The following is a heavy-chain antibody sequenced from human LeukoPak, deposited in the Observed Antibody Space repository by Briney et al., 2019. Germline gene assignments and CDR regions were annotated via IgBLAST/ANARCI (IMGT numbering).Heavy chain of an antibody. D-gene: IGHD6-6*01. Sequence: GGSLRLSCAASGFTFSRYGMHWVRQAPGRGLEWVALISYDGSYKSYADSVQGRFTISKDNSKNTVYLQMNSLRGEDTAVYYCAKSIAARRPYYFDYWGQGTLVTVSS. J-gene: IGHJ4*02. CDR2: ISYDGSYK. CDR1: GFTFSRYG. CDR3: AKSIAARRPYYFDY. V-gene: IGHV3-30*18.